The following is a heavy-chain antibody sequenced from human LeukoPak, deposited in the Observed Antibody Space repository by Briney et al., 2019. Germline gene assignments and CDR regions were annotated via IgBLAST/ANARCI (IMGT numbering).Heavy chain of an antibody. Sequence: SETLSLTCTVSGGSVSSGSYYWSWIRQPPGKGLEWIGYIYYSGSTNYNPSLKSRVTISVDTSKNQFSLKLSSVTAADTAVYYCASKTGSSGWDYYFDYWGQGTLVTVSS. V-gene: IGHV4-61*01. D-gene: IGHD6-19*01. CDR3: ASKTGSSGWDYYFDY. J-gene: IGHJ4*02. CDR1: GGSVSSGSYY. CDR2: IYYSGST.